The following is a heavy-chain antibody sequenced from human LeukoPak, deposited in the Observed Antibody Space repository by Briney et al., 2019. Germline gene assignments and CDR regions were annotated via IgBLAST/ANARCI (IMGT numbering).Heavy chain of an antibody. J-gene: IGHJ4*02. D-gene: IGHD6-13*01. Sequence: NPSGTLSLTCAVSGVSISSSNWWSWVRQPPGKGLEWIGEIYHSGSTNYNPSLKSRVTISVDKSKNQFSLKLSSVTAADTAVYYCASLIAAAGTFDYWGQGTLVTVSS. CDR3: ASLIAAAGTFDY. V-gene: IGHV4-4*02. CDR1: GVSISSSNW. CDR2: IYHSGST.